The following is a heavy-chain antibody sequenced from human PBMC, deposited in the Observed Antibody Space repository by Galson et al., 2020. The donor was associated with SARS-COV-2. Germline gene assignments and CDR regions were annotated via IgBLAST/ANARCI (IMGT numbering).Heavy chain of an antibody. CDR3: ARGGLSDGNYYYGMDG. CDR1: GGSFSGYY. J-gene: IGHJ6*02. Sequence: SETLSLTCAVYGGSFSGYYWSWIRQPPGKGLEWIGEINHSGSTNYNPSLKSRVTISVDTSKNQFSLKLSSVTAADRAVYYCARGGLSDGNYYYGMDGWGQVTTVTVSS. D-gene: IGHD1-26*01. CDR2: INHSGST. V-gene: IGHV4-34*01.